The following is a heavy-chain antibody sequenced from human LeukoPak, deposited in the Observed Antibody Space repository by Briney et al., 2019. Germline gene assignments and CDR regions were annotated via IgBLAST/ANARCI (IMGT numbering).Heavy chain of an antibody. J-gene: IGHJ4*02. Sequence: KPSETLSLTCSVSGGSITSYYWSWIRQPPGKGLEWFGHVSDGGRTNYSPSLRSRVSISVDTSKNQFSLKLNSVTAADTAVYFCARASTTFDDWGQGTLVTVSS. CDR1: GGSITSYY. CDR2: VSDGGRT. D-gene: IGHD1-14*01. V-gene: IGHV4-59*01. CDR3: ARASTTFDD.